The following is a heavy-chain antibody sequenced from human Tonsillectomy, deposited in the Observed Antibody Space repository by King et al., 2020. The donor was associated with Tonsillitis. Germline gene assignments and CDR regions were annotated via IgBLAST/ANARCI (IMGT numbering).Heavy chain of an antibody. CDR2: IGTAGDT. CDR1: GFTFSSYD. J-gene: IGHJ3*02. Sequence: QLVQSGGGLVQPGGSLRLSCAASGFTFSSYDMHWVRQATGKGLEWVSAIGTAGDTYYPGSVKGRFTISRENAKNSLYLQMNSLRAGDTAMYYCARARGIRYYDSSGYYGDASDIWGQGTMVTVSS. D-gene: IGHD3-22*01. V-gene: IGHV3-13*01. CDR3: ARARGIRYYDSSGYYGDASDI.